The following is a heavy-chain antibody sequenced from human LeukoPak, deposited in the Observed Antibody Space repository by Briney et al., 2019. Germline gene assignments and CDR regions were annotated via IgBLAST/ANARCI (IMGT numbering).Heavy chain of an antibody. CDR3: ARQGIAVAGAWFDP. J-gene: IGHJ5*02. V-gene: IGHV4-59*08. Sequence: SETLSLTCTVSGGSISSYYWSWIRQPPGKGLEWIGYIYYSGSTNYNPSLKSRVTISVDTSKNQFSLKLSSVTAAGTAVYYCARQGIAVAGAWFDPWGQGTLVTVSS. CDR2: IYYSGST. D-gene: IGHD6-19*01. CDR1: GGSISSYY.